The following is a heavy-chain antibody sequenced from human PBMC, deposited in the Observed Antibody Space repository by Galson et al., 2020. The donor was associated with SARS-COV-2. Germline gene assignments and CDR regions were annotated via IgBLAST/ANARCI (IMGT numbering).Heavy chain of an antibody. CDR3: ARENQWAFDY. Sequence: GGSLRLSCAASGFTFSSYAMHWVRQAPGKGLEWVAVISYDGSNKYYADSVKGRFTISRDNSKNTLYLQMNSLRAEDTAVYYCARENQWAFDYWGQGTLVTVSS. D-gene: IGHD1-26*01. CDR1: GFTFSSYA. V-gene: IGHV3-30*01. CDR2: ISYDGSNK. J-gene: IGHJ4*02.